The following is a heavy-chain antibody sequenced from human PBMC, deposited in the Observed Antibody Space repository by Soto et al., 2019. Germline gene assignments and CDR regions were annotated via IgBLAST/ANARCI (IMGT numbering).Heavy chain of an antibody. CDR2: IKIDGSIT. D-gene: IGHD2-21*02. V-gene: IGHV3-74*01. CDR3: ARVRNGDWYFDY. Sequence: EVQLVESGGGLVQPGGSLRLSCAASGFTFSSYWMHWVRQVPGKGLVWVSRIKIDGSITSYADSVRGRFTISRDNAKNTLYPQMNSLRAEDTAVYYCARVRNGDWYFDYWGQGTLVTVSS. CDR1: GFTFSSYW. J-gene: IGHJ4*02.